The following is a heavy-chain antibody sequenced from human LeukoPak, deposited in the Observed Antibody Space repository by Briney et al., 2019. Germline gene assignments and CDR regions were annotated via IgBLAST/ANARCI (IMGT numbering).Heavy chain of an antibody. CDR1: GGSISSGGYY. CDR2: IYHSGST. D-gene: IGHD1-26*01. J-gene: IGHJ4*02. CDR3: ARVVYTGSLDRMYSGSYYEVEPFDY. Sequence: MSSQTLSLTCTVSGGSISSGGYYWSWIRQPPGKGLEWIGYIYHSGSTYYNPSLKSRVTISVDTSKNQFSLKLSSVTAADTAVYYCARVVYTGSLDRMYSGSYYEVEPFDYWGQGTLVTVSS. V-gene: IGHV4-30-2*01.